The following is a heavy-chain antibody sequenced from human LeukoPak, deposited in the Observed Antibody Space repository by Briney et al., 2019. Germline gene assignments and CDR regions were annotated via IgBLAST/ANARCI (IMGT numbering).Heavy chain of an antibody. CDR3: ARGTPNWFDP. Sequence: ASVKVSCKAFGYTFTSNYMHWVRQAPGQGPEWMGVISPSGGSTTYAQKFQGRVTLTRDMSTSTDYLELSSLRSEDTAVYYCARGTPNWFDPWGQGTLVTVSS. CDR1: GYTFTSNY. V-gene: IGHV1-46*01. J-gene: IGHJ5*02. D-gene: IGHD1-1*01. CDR2: ISPSGGST.